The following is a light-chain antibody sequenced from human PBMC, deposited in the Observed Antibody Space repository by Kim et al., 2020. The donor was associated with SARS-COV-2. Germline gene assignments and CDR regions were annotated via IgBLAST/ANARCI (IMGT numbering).Light chain of an antibody. J-gene: IGLJ3*02. CDR1: SSNIGTNT. CDR2: NNY. CDR3: AAWDDRRTWV. V-gene: IGLV1-44*01. Sequence: ELTQPPSASGAPGQRVTISCSGSSSNIGTNTVNWYQQLPGTAPKLLIYNNYQRPSGVPDRFSGSKSGTSASLAISGLRSEDEADYYCAAWDDRRTWVF.